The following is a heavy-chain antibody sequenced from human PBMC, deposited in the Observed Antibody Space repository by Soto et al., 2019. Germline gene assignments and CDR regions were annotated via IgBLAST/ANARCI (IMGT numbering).Heavy chain of an antibody. V-gene: IGHV4-30-4*01. CDR2: IYYSGST. CDR1: GGSISSGDYC. J-gene: IGHJ6*02. D-gene: IGHD3-10*01. Sequence: SETLSLTCTVSGGSISSGDYCWSWIRQPPGKGLEWIGYIYYSGSTYYNPSLKSRVTISVDTSKNQFSLKLSSVTAADTAVYYFARSLYYYVSGTYLYGMDVWGQGTTVTVSS. CDR3: ARSLYYYVSGTYLYGMDV.